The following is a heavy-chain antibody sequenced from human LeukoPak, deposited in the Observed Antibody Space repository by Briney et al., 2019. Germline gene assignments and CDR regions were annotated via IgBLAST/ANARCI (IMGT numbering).Heavy chain of an antibody. CDR3: AAGGGNTFDP. D-gene: IGHD1/OR15-1a*01. J-gene: IGHJ5*02. CDR2: FTGEAGNT. CDR1: GVRLSSQA. V-gene: IGHV3-23*01. Sequence: PGGSLRLSCAASGVRLSSQALSWVRQAPGKGLEWVSSFTGEAGNTYYADSVQGRFTLSRDSSKNTVFLQMDSLRAEETAVYYCAAGGGNTFDPWGQGTLVTVSS.